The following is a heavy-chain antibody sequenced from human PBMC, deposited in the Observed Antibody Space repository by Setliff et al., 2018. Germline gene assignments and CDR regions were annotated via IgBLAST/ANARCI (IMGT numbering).Heavy chain of an antibody. D-gene: IGHD3-3*01. V-gene: IGHV1-8*02. Sequence: AASVKVSCKASGYTFTSYDINWVRQATGQGLEWMGWMNPNSGNTGYAQKFQGRVTMTRNTSISTAYMELSSLRSEDTAVYYCAYSSDYDFWSGYPPALDYWGQGTLVTVSS. CDR3: AYSSDYDFWSGYPPALDY. J-gene: IGHJ4*02. CDR1: GYTFTSYD. CDR2: MNPNSGNT.